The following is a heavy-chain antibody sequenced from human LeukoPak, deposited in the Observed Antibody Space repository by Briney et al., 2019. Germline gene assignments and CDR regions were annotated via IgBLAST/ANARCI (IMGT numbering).Heavy chain of an antibody. V-gene: IGHV3-9*01. CDR3: AKSLSYFDWSPLNY. Sequence: GRSLRLSCAASGFTFDDYAMHWVRHPPGKGLEWVSGISWNGGSIGYADSVKGRITISRDNAKNSLYLQMNSLRAEDTALYYCAKSLSYFDWSPLNYWGQGTLVTVSS. D-gene: IGHD3-9*01. CDR1: GFTFDDYA. J-gene: IGHJ4*02. CDR2: ISWNGGSI.